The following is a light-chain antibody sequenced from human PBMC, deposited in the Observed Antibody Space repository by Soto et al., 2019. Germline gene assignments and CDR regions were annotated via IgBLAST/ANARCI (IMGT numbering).Light chain of an antibody. J-gene: IGLJ1*01. CDR3: SSYAGSSNYV. CDR2: EVN. V-gene: IGLV2-8*01. CDR1: SSDVGNYDS. Sequence: QSALTQPPSASGSPGQSVTISCTGTSSDVGNYDSVSWYQHHPGKAPQAVIYEVNKRPSGVPDRFSGSKSGNTASLTVSGLQAEDEGDYYCSSYAGSSNYVFGTGTKLTVL.